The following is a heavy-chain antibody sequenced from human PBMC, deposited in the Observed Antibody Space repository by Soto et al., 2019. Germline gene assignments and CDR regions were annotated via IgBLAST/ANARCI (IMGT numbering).Heavy chain of an antibody. Sequence: EAQLVESGGGLVQPGGSLRLSCAASGFTFSDYAMSWGRQAPGKGLEGVSGISDSGGNKKYADSVKGRFTISRDNSKNTLYLQVNSLRVDDTSVYYCAKDFGAKGLGATMHYWGQGTLVNVSS. V-gene: IGHV3-23*04. CDR3: AKDFGAKGLGATMHY. D-gene: IGHD1-26*01. J-gene: IGHJ4*02. CDR2: ISDSGGNK. CDR1: GFTFSDYA.